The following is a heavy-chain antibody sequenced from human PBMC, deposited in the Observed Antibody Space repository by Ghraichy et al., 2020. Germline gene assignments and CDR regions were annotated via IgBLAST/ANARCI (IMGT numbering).Heavy chain of an antibody. CDR2: ISGSGGST. J-gene: IGHJ5*02. CDR1: GFTFSSYA. V-gene: IGHV3-23*01. D-gene: IGHD3-10*01. CDR3: AKDRGEFPTHPLDP. Sequence: GGSLRLSCAASGFTFSSYAMSWVRQAPGKGLEWVSAISGSGGSTYYADSVKGRFTISRDNSKNTLYLQMNSLRAGDTAVYYCAKDRGEFPTHPLDPWGQGTLVTVSS.